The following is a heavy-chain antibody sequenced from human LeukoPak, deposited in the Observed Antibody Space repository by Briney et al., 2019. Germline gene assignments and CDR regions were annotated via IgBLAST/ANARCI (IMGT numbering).Heavy chain of an antibody. D-gene: IGHD3-3*01. J-gene: IGHJ3*02. Sequence: GGSLRLSCAASGFTFSSYSMNWVRQAPGKGLEWVSSISSSSSYIYYADSVKGRFTISRDNSKNTLYLQMNSLRAEDTAVYYCARGRVSYDFWSGYYRGDAFDIWGQGTMVTVSS. CDR1: GFTFSSYS. CDR3: ARGRVSYDFWSGYYRGDAFDI. V-gene: IGHV3-21*01. CDR2: ISSSSSYI.